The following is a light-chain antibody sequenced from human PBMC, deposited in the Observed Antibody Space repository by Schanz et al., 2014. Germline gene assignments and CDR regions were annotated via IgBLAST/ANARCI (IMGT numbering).Light chain of an antibody. Sequence: DIVLTQSPGTLSLSPGEGATLSCRASQRVSNELAWYQQKPGQTPRLLLYGASSRATGIPDRFSGSGSGTDFTLTISRLEPEDFAVYYCHQYGISPFTFGPGTKVDIK. CDR3: HQYGISPFT. J-gene: IGKJ3*01. V-gene: IGKV3-20*01. CDR1: QRVSNE. CDR2: GAS.